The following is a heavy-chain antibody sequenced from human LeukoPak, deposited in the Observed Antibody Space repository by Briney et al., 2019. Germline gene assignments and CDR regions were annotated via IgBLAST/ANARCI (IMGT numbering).Heavy chain of an antibody. J-gene: IGHJ4*02. Sequence: PGGSLRLSCAASGFTFSSYAMSWVRQAPGKGLEWVSTISGSGDSTYYADSVKGRFIISRDNSKNTLYLQMNSLRVEDTAVYYCASWPVGWYGEDSWGQGTLVTVSS. CDR1: GFTFSSYA. V-gene: IGHV3-23*01. CDR2: ISGSGDST. CDR3: ASWPVGWYGEDS. D-gene: IGHD6-19*01.